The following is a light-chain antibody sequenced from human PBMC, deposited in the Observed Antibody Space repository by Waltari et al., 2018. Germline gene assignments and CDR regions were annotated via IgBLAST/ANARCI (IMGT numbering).Light chain of an antibody. CDR3: QQYGSSPLT. V-gene: IGKV3-20*01. Sequence: EIVLTQFPGTLSLSPGARATLSCRATELVSGNFLAWYQQKPGQAPRLLIYDASSRATDIPDRFSGSGSGTDFTLTISRLEPEDSAVYHCQQYGSSPLTFGPGTKVAIK. J-gene: IGKJ3*01. CDR1: ELVSGNF. CDR2: DAS.